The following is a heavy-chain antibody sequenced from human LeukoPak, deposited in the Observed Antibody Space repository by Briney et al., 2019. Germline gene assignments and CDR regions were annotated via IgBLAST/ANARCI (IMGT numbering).Heavy chain of an antibody. Sequence: SETLSLTCTVSGGSISSGGYYWSWIRQHPGKGLEWIGYIYYSGSTYYNPSLKSRVTISVVTSKNQFSLKLSSVTAADTAVYYCARAPYCSGGSCPWFDPWGQGTLVTVSS. CDR3: ARAPYCSGGSCPWFDP. D-gene: IGHD2-15*01. J-gene: IGHJ5*02. CDR1: GGSISSGGYY. V-gene: IGHV4-31*03. CDR2: IYYSGST.